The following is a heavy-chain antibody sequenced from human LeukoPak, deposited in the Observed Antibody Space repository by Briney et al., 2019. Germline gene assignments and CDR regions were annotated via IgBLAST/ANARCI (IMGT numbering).Heavy chain of an antibody. CDR3: ALEGVYSGSYWRGNYYYYMDV. V-gene: IGHV4-61*02. Sequence: SETLSLTCTVSGGSISSSSYYWSWIRQPAGKGLEWIGRIYTSGSTNYNPSLRSRVTISVDTSKNQFSLKLSSVTAADTAVYYCALEGVYSGSYWRGNYYYYMDVWGKGTTVTISS. CDR2: IYTSGST. CDR1: GGSISSSSYY. J-gene: IGHJ6*03. D-gene: IGHD1-26*01.